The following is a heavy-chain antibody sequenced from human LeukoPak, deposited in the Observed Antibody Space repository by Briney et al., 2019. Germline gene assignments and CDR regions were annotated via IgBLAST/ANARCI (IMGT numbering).Heavy chain of an antibody. Sequence: PSETLSLTCTVSGGSISSHYWSWIRQPPGKGLEWIGYIYYSGSTNYNSSLKSRVTISVDTSKNQFSLKLSSVTAADTAVYYCARVDGTGTSYYYYYMDVWGKGTTVTVSS. J-gene: IGHJ6*03. CDR2: IYYSGST. V-gene: IGHV4-59*11. CDR1: GGSISSHY. D-gene: IGHD1-7*01. CDR3: ARVDGTGTSYYYYYMDV.